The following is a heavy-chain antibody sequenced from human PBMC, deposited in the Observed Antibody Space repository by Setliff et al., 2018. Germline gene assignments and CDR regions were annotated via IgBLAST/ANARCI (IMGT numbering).Heavy chain of an antibody. CDR2: MYHSGSV. D-gene: IGHD2-15*01. CDR1: GYSISSGYY. Sequence: PSETLSLTCTVSGYSISSGYYWGWIRQPPGKGLEWIGNMYHSGSVYYNPSLKSRVTITRDTSASTAYMELSSLRSEDTAVYYCARDGGYCSGGSCYGLDYWGQGTLVTVS. J-gene: IGHJ4*02. V-gene: IGHV4-38-2*02. CDR3: ARDGGYCSGGSCYGLDY.